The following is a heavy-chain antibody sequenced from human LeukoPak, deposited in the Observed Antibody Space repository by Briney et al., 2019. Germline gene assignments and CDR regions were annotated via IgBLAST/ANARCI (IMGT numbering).Heavy chain of an antibody. CDR1: GFTFSSYS. V-gene: IGHV3-23*01. D-gene: IGHD6-19*01. CDR2: ISGSGGST. CDR3: ARGAHSSGWYYYYYMDV. Sequence: GGSLRLSCAASGFTFSSYSINWVRQAPGKGLEWVSAISGSGGSTYYADSVKGRFTISRDNSKNILYLQMNSLRAEDTAAYYCARGAHSSGWYYYYYMDVWGKGATVTVSS. J-gene: IGHJ6*03.